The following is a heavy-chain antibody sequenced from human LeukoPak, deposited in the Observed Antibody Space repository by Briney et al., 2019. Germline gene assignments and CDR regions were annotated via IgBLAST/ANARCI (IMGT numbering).Heavy chain of an antibody. CDR1: GYSFNTNW. D-gene: IGHD6-13*01. V-gene: IGHV5-51*01. CDR3: ACRDLSSTWSYP. Sequence: GDSLKISCEGSGYSFNTNWITWVRQMPGKGLEWMGVIYPGDSRVRYNPSFQGQVTISVDKSVSTAYLQWISLKASDTAMYYCACRDLSSTWSYPWGQGTLVTVSS. J-gene: IGHJ5*02. CDR2: IYPGDSRV.